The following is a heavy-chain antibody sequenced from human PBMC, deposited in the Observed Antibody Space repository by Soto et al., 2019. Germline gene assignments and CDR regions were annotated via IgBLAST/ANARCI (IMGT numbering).Heavy chain of an antibody. V-gene: IGHV3-30*18. Sequence: QVQLVESGGGVVQPGRSLRLSCAASGFSFSIYGMHWVRQAPGKGLEWVALISHDASIKYYGESVKGRFTISRDNSKHPLSLQMNSLRVEDTAVYYCAKSRIVATINFVYYGMDVWGQGTTVTVSS. CDR1: GFSFSIYG. CDR2: ISHDASIK. D-gene: IGHD5-12*01. CDR3: AKSRIVATINFVYYGMDV. J-gene: IGHJ6*02.